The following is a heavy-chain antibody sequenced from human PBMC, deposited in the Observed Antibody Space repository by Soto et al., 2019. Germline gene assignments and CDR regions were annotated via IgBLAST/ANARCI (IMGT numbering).Heavy chain of an antibody. CDR1: GGPISSYY. Sequence: SETLSLTCTVSGGPISSYYWSWIRQPPGKGLEWIGYIYYSGSTNYNPSLKSRVTISVDTSKNQFSLKLSSVTAADTAVYYCASSAAEDDILTGFDYWGQGTLVTVSS. J-gene: IGHJ4*02. CDR3: ASSAAEDDILTGFDY. D-gene: IGHD3-9*01. CDR2: IYYSGST. V-gene: IGHV4-59*01.